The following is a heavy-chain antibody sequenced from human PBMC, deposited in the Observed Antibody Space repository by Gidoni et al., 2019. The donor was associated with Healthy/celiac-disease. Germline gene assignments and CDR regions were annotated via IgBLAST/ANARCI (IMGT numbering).Heavy chain of an antibody. J-gene: IGHJ5*02. CDR1: GCSISSSSYS. CDR3: ARPKIFTYCSSTSCYTSWFDP. CDR2: IYYSGST. D-gene: IGHD2-2*02. V-gene: IGHV4-39*01. Sequence: QLQLQESGPGLVKPSETLSLTCTVSGCSISSSSYSWGWIRQPPGKGLEWIGSIYYSGSTYYNPSLKSRVTISVDTSKNQFSLKLSSVTAADTAVYYCARPKIFTYCSSTSCYTSWFDPWGQGTLVTVSS.